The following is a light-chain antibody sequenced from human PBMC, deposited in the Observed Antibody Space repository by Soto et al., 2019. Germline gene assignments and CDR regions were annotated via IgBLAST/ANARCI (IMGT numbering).Light chain of an antibody. V-gene: IGLV2-14*01. CDR1: SSDVGGYNY. J-gene: IGLJ1*01. CDR3: SSFTSAYTFV. Sequence: LAQPASVSGSAGQSIAISCTGTSSDVGGYNYVSWYQQHPGKAPKLLLSEVSKRPSGVSDRFSGSKSGNTASLTISGLQTQDEADYYCSSFTSAYTFVFGTGTKVTVL. CDR2: EVS.